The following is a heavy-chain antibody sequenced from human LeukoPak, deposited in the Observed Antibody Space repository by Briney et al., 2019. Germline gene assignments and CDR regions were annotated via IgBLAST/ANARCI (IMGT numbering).Heavy chain of an antibody. CDR3: ARDTRELPEIGYFDY. CDR1: GYTFTGFY. V-gene: IGHV1-2*02. Sequence: ASVKVSCKASGYTFTGFYIHWVRQAPGQGLEWMGWINPNSGGTNYAQNFQGRVTMTRDTSTSTAFMELSGLRSDDTAVYYCARDTRELPEIGYFDYWGQGTLVTVSS. J-gene: IGHJ4*02. D-gene: IGHD1-26*01. CDR2: INPNSGGT.